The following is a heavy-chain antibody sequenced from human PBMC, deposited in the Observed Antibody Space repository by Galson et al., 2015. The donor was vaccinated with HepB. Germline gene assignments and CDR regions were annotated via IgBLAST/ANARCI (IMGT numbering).Heavy chain of an antibody. V-gene: IGHV3-72*01. Sequence: SLRLSCAMSVSGFGFTNYSVDWVRQAPGKGLEWVGRSKDEANHHNTEYAASLRGRFIISREVLRSSVYLEMNTLNTQDTATYYCSRVNYNSEYAYDVWGQGTLVTVSS. CDR2: SKDEANHHNT. CDR3: SRVNYNSEYAYDV. J-gene: IGHJ4*02. CDR1: GFGFTNYS. D-gene: IGHD3-10*01.